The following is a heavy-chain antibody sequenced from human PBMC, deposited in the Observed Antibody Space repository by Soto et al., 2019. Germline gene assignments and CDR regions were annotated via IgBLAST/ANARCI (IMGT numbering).Heavy chain of an antibody. D-gene: IGHD6-19*01. CDR1: GFTLNDAW. J-gene: IGHJ4*02. Sequence: EAQLVESGGGLVKPGGSRRLSCAASGFTLNDAWVNWVRQAPGKGLERVGRIKSKSDGETTDYAAPVKGRSIISRHASKTTLYLEIKSLKNEDTVFYYGTTGGSAVYGYWGQGTLVSVSS. V-gene: IGHV3-15*07. CDR3: TTGGSAVYGY. CDR2: IKSKSDGETT.